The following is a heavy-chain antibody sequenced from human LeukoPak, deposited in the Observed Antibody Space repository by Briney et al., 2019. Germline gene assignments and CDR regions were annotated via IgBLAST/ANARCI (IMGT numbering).Heavy chain of an antibody. CDR1: GFTFNNAW. V-gene: IGHV3-23*01. Sequence: SGGSLRLSCAASGFTFNNAWMSWVRQAPGKGLEWVSAISGSGGSTYYADSVKGRFTISRDNSKNTLYLQMNSLRAEDTAVYYCAKSGLAARPNWFDPWGQGTLVTVSS. D-gene: IGHD6-6*01. CDR2: ISGSGGST. J-gene: IGHJ5*02. CDR3: AKSGLAARPNWFDP.